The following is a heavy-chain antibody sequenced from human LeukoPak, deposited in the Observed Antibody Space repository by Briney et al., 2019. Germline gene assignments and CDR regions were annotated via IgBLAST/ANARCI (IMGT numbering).Heavy chain of an antibody. J-gene: IGHJ6*02. CDR2: IKQDGSEK. CDR1: GFTFSSYW. D-gene: IGHD2-2*01. V-gene: IGHV3-7*01. Sequence: GGSLRLSCAASGFTFSSYWMSWVRQAPGKGLEWVANIKQDGSEKYYVGSVKGRFTISRDNAKNSLYLQMNSLRAEDTAVYYCARASTPHYYYGMDVWGQGTTVTVSS. CDR3: ARASTPHYYYGMDV.